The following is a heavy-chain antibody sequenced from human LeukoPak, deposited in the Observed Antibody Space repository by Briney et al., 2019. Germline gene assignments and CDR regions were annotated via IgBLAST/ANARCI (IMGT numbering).Heavy chain of an antibody. CDR3: ARDSELLEWLPDSDL. V-gene: IGHV3-21*05. CDR2: ISSSNSYI. Sequence: GGSLRLSCAASGFTFSSYSMNWVRQAPGKGLEWVSFISSSNSYIYYADSVKGRFTVSRDNAKNSVYLQMNSLRAEDTAVYYCARDSELLEWLPDSDLWGQGTLVTVSS. J-gene: IGHJ5*02. D-gene: IGHD3-3*01. CDR1: GFTFSSYS.